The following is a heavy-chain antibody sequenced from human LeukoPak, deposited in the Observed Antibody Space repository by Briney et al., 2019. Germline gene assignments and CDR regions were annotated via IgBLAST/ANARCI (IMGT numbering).Heavy chain of an antibody. J-gene: IGHJ6*02. V-gene: IGHV3-11*05. CDR2: ISSSSTFT. CDR1: AFTFSNFY. Sequence: SGGSLRLSCAGSAFTFSNFYMSWIRQAPGKGLEWVSYISSSSTFTNYADSVKGRFTISRDNAKNSLYLQMNSPRAEDTAVYYCARGHYGMDVWGQGTTVTVSS. CDR3: ARGHYGMDV.